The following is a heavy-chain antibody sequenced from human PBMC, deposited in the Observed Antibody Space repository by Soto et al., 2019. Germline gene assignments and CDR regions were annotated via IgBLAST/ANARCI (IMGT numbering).Heavy chain of an antibody. CDR2: IIPIFGIA. D-gene: IGHD2-2*01. CDR3: AREDRDRATGLVPAAIDGMDV. CDR1: GGTFSRYS. J-gene: IGHJ6*02. Sequence: QVQLVQSGAEVKKPGSSVKVSCKASGGTFSRYSITWVRQAPGHGLEWIGRIIPIFGIASYAQKFQGRVTMTANEYPGTADRELSSRRSDDTAVYYWAREDRDRATGLVPAAIDGMDVWGQGTTVTVSS. V-gene: IGHV1-69*08.